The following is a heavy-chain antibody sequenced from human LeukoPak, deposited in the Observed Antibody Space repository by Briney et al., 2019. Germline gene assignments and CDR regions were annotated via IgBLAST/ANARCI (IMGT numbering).Heavy chain of an antibody. Sequence: PGGSLRLSCAASGFALSSYAMSWVRQAPGKGLEWVSGISGSGGNTNYADSVKGRFTISRDNSKSTLYLQMNSLSAEDTAVYYCAKSLNGWGSSWFFDYWGQGTLVTVSS. D-gene: IGHD6-13*01. V-gene: IGHV3-23*01. J-gene: IGHJ4*02. CDR3: AKSLNGWGSSWFFDY. CDR2: ISGSGGNT. CDR1: GFALSSYA.